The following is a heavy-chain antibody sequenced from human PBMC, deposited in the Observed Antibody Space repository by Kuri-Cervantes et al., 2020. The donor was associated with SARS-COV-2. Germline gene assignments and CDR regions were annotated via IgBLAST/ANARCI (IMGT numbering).Heavy chain of an antibody. CDR3: ARESRYVYGEFDF. V-gene: IGHV3-23*01. CDR1: GFTFSSFG. Sequence: GGSLRLSCAASGFTFSSFGMSWVRQAPGKGLEWVSAISDSGGSTFYADSVKGRFTISRDNSKNMVYLQMDSLRGEDTAVYYCARESRYVYGEFDFWGQGTLVTVSS. J-gene: IGHJ4*02. CDR2: ISDSGGST. D-gene: IGHD5-18*01.